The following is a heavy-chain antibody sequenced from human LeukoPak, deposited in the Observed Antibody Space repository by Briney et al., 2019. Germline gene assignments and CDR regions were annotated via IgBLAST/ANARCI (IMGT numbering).Heavy chain of an antibody. CDR3: AKDGGVGAKDY. D-gene: IGHD1-26*01. Sequence: GGSLRLSCAASGFTVSSNYMSWVRQAPGKGLEWVAVISYDGSNKYYADSVKGRFTISRDNSKNTLYLQMNSLRAEDTAVYYCAKDGGVGAKDYWGQGTLVTVSS. CDR1: GFTVSSNY. CDR2: ISYDGSNK. V-gene: IGHV3-30*18. J-gene: IGHJ4*02.